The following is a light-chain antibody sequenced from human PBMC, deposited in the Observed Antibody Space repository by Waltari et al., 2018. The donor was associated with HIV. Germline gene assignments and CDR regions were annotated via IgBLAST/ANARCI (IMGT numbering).Light chain of an antibody. CDR3: CSYVGSNIHWV. Sequence: QSALPQPRSVCGSPGQSVTISCTGTIRYVHHYNSLPWYQHHPGEAPTLVIFDVNKRPSGVPDRFSGSNPGNTAVLTISGRHAEEEGHYYCCSYVGSNIHWVFGGGTKLTVL. CDR2: DVN. J-gene: IGLJ3*02. V-gene: IGLV2-11*01. CDR1: IRYVHHYNS.